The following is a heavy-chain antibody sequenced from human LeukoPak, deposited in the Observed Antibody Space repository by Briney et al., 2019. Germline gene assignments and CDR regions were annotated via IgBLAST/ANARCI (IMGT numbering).Heavy chain of an antibody. J-gene: IGHJ5*02. CDR3: AREHWGGGDDP. Sequence: PSETLSLTCAVYGGSFSGYYWSWIRQPPGKGLEWIGEINHSGGTNYNPSLKSRVTTSVDTSKNQFSLKLSSVTAAATAVYYCAREHWGGGDDPWGQGTLVTVSS. V-gene: IGHV4-34*01. CDR2: INHSGGT. D-gene: IGHD3-10*01. CDR1: GGSFSGYY.